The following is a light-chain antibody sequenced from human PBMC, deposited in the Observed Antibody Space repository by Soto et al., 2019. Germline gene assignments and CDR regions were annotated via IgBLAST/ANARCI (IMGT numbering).Light chain of an antibody. CDR2: GAS. CDR3: QQYGSSPLT. V-gene: IGKV3-20*01. J-gene: IGKJ4*01. CDR1: QTVSNNF. Sequence: EIVLTQSPGTLSLSQGERATLSCRASQTVSNNFLAWFQQKPGQAPRSVIYGASSRATGIPDRFSGSGSGTDFTLTISRLEPEDFAVYYCQQYGSSPLTFGGGTKVEIK.